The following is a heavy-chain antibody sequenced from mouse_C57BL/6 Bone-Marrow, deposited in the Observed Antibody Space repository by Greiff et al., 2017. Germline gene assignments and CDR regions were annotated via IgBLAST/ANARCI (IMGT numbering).Heavy chain of an antibody. D-gene: IGHD1-1*01. J-gene: IGHJ4*01. CDR1: GYTFTDYY. CDR2: INPYNGGT. CDR3: ARELRFFYYAMDY. Sequence: VQLQQSGPVLVKPGASVKMSCKASGYTFTDYYMNWVKQSHGKSLEWIGVINPYNGGTSYNQKFKGKATLTVDKSSSTAYMELHRLTSEDSAVYYCARELRFFYYAMDYWGQGTSVPVSS. V-gene: IGHV1-19*01.